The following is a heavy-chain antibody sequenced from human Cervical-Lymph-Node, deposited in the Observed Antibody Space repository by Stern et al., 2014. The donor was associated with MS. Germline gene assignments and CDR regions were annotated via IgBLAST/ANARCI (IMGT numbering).Heavy chain of an antibody. Sequence: QVQLGQSGAEVKKPGSSVKVSCKASGGTISNYIIGWVRQAPGQGLEWMGGILPMFGIATYAQKFQDRVTITADESTSTAYMDLSSLISEDTAVYYCARATSDYIWGTYRFLDSWGQGTLVIVSS. D-gene: IGHD3-16*02. V-gene: IGHV1-69*01. CDR2: ILPMFGIA. J-gene: IGHJ4*02. CDR3: ARATSDYIWGTYRFLDS. CDR1: GGTISNYI.